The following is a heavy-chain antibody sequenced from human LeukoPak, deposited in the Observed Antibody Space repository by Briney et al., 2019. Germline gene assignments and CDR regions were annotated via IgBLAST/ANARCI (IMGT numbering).Heavy chain of an antibody. D-gene: IGHD6-19*01. CDR3: ARQWLDVADFDY. V-gene: IGHV4-39*01. Sequence: SPSETLSLTCTVSGGSISSSSYYWGWTRQPPGKGLEWIGSIYYSGSTYYNPSLKSRVSISLDTSKNQFSLKLSSVTAADTAVYYCARQWLDVADFDYWRQGTLVTVSS. J-gene: IGHJ4*02. CDR2: IYYSGST. CDR1: GGSISSSSYY.